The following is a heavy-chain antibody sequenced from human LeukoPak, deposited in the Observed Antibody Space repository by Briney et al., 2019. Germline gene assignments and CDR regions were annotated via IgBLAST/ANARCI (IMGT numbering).Heavy chain of an antibody. CDR3: AKDYDILSSYYRGIVY. V-gene: IGHV3-43*01. CDR2: IHWEGGRR. Sequence: GGSLSLSRVASVLTFRHYSLLGVRQARAKGLEWVALIHWEGGRRQYADSAGGRFTIPRDNRENTLDLQVNGLRSQDTAFYYCAKDYDILSSYYRGIVYWGQGALVTVSS. D-gene: IGHD3-9*01. CDR1: VLTFRHYS. J-gene: IGHJ4*02.